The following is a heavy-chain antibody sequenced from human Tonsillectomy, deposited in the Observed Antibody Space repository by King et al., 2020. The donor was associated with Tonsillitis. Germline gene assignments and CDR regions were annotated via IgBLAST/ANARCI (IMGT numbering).Heavy chain of an antibody. CDR1: GFTFDDYA. D-gene: IGHD2-15*01. CDR2: INWSGVST. Sequence: VQLVESGGGVVRPGGSLRLSCAASGFTFDDYAMSWVRQAPGKGLEWVSGINWSGVSTAYADSVMGRFTISRENAKNSLYLQRTILRAEDTALYYCAREGATVVVVTATRAFDIWGQGTMVTVSS. J-gene: IGHJ3*02. V-gene: IGHV3-20*04. CDR3: AREGATVVVVTATRAFDI.